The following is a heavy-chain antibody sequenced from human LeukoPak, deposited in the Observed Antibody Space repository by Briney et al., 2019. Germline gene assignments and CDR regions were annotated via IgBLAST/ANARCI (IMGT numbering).Heavy chain of an antibody. Sequence: PGGSLRLSCAASGFPFNRYPLHWVRQAPGKGLQWVAVVSNDGRDKHHADSVKGRFTISKDNAKNSLYLQMNSLRAEDTALYHCARNNGMDVWGQGTTVTVSS. V-gene: IGHV3-30*04. CDR1: GFPFNRYP. CDR3: ARNNGMDV. CDR2: VSNDGRDK. J-gene: IGHJ6*02.